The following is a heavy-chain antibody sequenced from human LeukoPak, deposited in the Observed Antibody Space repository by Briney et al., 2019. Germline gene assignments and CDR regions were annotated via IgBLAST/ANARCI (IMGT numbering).Heavy chain of an antibody. D-gene: IGHD6-19*01. CDR2: IYYSGST. CDR1: GGSISGYS. Sequence: SETLSLTCTVSGGSISGYSWSWIRQPPGKGLEWIGYIYYSGSTNYNPSLKSRVTISVDTSKNQFSLNLSSVTAADTAVYYCARWGSGYFDYWGQGTQVTVSS. V-gene: IGHV4-59*12. J-gene: IGHJ4*02. CDR3: ARWGSGYFDY.